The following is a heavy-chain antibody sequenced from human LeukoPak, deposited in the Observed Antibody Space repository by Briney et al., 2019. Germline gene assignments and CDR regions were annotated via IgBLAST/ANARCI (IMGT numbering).Heavy chain of an antibody. D-gene: IGHD2-8*01. J-gene: IGHJ4*02. CDR1: GGSISSYY. V-gene: IGHV4-59*12. CDR2: IYYSGST. CDR3: ARVGHHCTSGVCYTGTSNFDY. Sequence: SETLSLTCTVSGGSISSYYWSWIRQPPGKGLEWIGYIYYSGSTNYNPSLKSRVTISVDTSKNQFSLKLSSVTAADTAVYYCARVGHHCTSGVCYTGTSNFDYWGQGTLVTVSS.